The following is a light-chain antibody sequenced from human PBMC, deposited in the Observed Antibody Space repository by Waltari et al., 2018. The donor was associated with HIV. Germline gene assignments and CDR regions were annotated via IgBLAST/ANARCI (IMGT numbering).Light chain of an antibody. V-gene: IGKV3-20*01. CDR2: GAS. CDR1: QSVSSSY. J-gene: IGKJ1*01. CDR3: QQYGSSPTWT. Sequence: EIVLTQSPGTPSLSPGERATLSCRASQSVSSSYLAWYQQKPGQAPRLPIYGASSRATGIPDRFSGSGSGTDFTLTISRLEPEDFAVYYCQQYGSSPTWTFGQGTKVEIK.